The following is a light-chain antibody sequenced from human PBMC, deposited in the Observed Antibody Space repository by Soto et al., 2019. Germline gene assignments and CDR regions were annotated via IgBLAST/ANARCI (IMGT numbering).Light chain of an antibody. J-gene: IGKJ1*01. Sequence: EIVMTQSPATLSVSPGERATLSCRASQSINTNLAWYQQKPGQAPRLLVYGASARAPGIPARFSGSGSGTEFTLTISSLQSEDFAIYYCQQYHNWPPWTFGQGTKVDIK. CDR2: GAS. CDR1: QSINTN. V-gene: IGKV3-15*01. CDR3: QQYHNWPPWT.